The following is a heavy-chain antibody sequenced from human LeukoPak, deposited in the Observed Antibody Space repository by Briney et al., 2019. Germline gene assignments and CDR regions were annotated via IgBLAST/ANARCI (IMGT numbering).Heavy chain of an antibody. CDR1: GYTFTSYD. D-gene: IGHD6-13*01. J-gene: IGHJ5*02. V-gene: IGHV1-8*01. Sequence: ASVKVSCKASGYTFTSYDINWVRQATGQGLEWMGWMNPNSGNTGYAQKFQGRVTMTRNTSISTAYMELSSLRSEDTAVYYCARGEKGIAAAGAYNWFDPWGQGTLVTVSS. CDR2: MNPNSGNT. CDR3: ARGEKGIAAAGAYNWFDP.